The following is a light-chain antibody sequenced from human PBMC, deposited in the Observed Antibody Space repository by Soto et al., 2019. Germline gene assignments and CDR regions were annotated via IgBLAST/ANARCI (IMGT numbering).Light chain of an antibody. CDR1: QSISNW. CDR3: QQYYSFPWT. CDR2: AAS. Sequence: DIQMTQSPSTLPASVGDRVTITCRASQSISNWLAWYQQKPGKAPELLIYAASTLQSGVPSRFSGSGSGTDFTLTISCLQSEDFATYYCQQYYSFPWTFGQGTKVDIK. J-gene: IGKJ1*01. V-gene: IGKV1-5*01.